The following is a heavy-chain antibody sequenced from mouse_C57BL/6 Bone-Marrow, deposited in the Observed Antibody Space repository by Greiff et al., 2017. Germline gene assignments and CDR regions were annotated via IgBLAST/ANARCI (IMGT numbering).Heavy chain of an antibody. CDR3: ARPYDYLCAVDD. CDR2: INPGSGGT. CDR1: GYAFTNYL. V-gene: IGHV1-54*01. J-gene: IGHJ4*01. D-gene: IGHD2-4*01. Sequence: VQLQQSGAELVRPGTSVKVSCKASGYAFTNYLIEWVKQRPGQGLEWIGVINPGSGGTNYNEKFKGKDTLTADKSSSTAYRQLSSRTSEDSAVYFCARPYDYLCAVDDWGQGTSVTVYS.